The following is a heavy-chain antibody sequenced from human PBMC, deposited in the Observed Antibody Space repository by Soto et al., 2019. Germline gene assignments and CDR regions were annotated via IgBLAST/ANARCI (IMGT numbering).Heavy chain of an antibody. J-gene: IGHJ4*02. CDR2: IYYSGNT. V-gene: IGHV4-31*03. CDR3: ARSGYDILTPFNY. Sequence: QVQLQESGPGLVKPSQTLSLTCTVSGGSISSGGYYWSWIRQHPGKGLEWIGYIYYSGNTNYTTSLKSRVTISVDTSKNQFSLNLSSVTAADTAGYYCARSGYDILTPFNYWGQGTLVTVSS. D-gene: IGHD3-9*01. CDR1: GGSISSGGYY.